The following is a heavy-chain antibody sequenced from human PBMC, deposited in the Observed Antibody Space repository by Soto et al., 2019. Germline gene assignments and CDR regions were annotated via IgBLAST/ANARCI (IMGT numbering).Heavy chain of an antibody. CDR2: ISGGGGST. J-gene: IGHJ4*02. Sequence: PGGSLRLSCAASGFTFSSFAMTWVRQAPGKGLEWVSTISGGGGSTYYAGSVKGRFTISRDNSKNTLFLQMNSLRAEDTAVYYCAKTGSEWYYFDYWGQGTLVTVSS. V-gene: IGHV3-23*01. D-gene: IGHD2-8*01. CDR1: GFTFSSFA. CDR3: AKTGSEWYYFDY.